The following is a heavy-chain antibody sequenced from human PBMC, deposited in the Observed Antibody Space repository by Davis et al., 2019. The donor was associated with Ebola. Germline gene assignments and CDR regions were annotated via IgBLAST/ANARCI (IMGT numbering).Heavy chain of an antibody. V-gene: IGHV3-53*04. Sequence: GGSLRLSCAVSGFTVSNNYMSWVRQAPGKGLEWVAVMFGGGDTYYADSIRGRLTISRHNSKNTVYLQMNNLRNDDTAVYYCARESPDDGFDHWGQGTLVTVSS. CDR1: GFTVSNNY. D-gene: IGHD3-16*01. J-gene: IGHJ4*02. CDR3: ARESPDDGFDH. CDR2: MFGGGDT.